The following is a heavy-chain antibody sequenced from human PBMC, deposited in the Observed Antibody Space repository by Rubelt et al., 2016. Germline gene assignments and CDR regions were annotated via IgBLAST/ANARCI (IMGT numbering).Heavy chain of an antibody. CDR1: GISFSSYA. V-gene: IGHV3-23*04. D-gene: IGHD2-15*01. Sequence: VESGGGLVQPGGSLRLSCAASGISFSSYAMRWVRQAPGQGLEWVSAISGSGGSTYYADSVKGRFTISRDNSKNTLDLQMNSLRAEDTALYSCAKVRSEVVEAALNYWGQGTLVTVSS. J-gene: IGHJ4*02. CDR3: AKVRSEVVEAALNY. CDR2: ISGSGGST.